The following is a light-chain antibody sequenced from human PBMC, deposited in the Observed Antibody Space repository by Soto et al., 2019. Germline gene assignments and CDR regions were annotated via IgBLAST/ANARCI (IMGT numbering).Light chain of an antibody. CDR2: WAS. Sequence: DIVMTQSPDSLAVSLGERATINCKSSQSVLYSSNNKNYLAWYQQKPRQPPKLLIYWASTRESGVPDRFSGSGSGTDFTLTISSLQAEDVAVYYCQQYYRTPLAFGQGTTVEIK. J-gene: IGKJ1*01. V-gene: IGKV4-1*01. CDR3: QQYYRTPLA. CDR1: QSVLYSSNNKNY.